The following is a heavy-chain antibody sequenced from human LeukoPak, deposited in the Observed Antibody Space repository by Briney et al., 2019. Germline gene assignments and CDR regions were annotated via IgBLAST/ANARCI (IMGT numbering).Heavy chain of an antibody. Sequence: PSETLSLTCTVSGGSISSGGYYWSWIRQPPGKGLEWIGYIYHSGSTYYNPSLKSRVTISVDRSKNQFSLKLSSVTAADTAVYYCARARPLELGPPQPYAFDIWGQGTMVTVSS. D-gene: IGHD7-27*01. V-gene: IGHV4-30-2*01. CDR2: IYHSGST. CDR3: ARARPLELGPPQPYAFDI. J-gene: IGHJ3*02. CDR1: GGSISSGGYY.